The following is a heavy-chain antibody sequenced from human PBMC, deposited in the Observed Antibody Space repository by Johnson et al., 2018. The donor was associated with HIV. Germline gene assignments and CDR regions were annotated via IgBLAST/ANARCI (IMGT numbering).Heavy chain of an antibody. V-gene: IGHV3-11*04. Sequence: VQLVESGGGVVQPGKSLTLSCVGSGLSFSNFGINWIRQPPGKGLEWVSSISSTGHTLYYADSVKGRFTISTDNAKNSLYLQMNSLRAEDTAVYYCARGGQWGATDGFDIWGQGTMVTVSS. J-gene: IGHJ3*02. D-gene: IGHD6-19*01. CDR1: GLSFSNFG. CDR2: ISSTGHTL. CDR3: ARGGQWGATDGFDI.